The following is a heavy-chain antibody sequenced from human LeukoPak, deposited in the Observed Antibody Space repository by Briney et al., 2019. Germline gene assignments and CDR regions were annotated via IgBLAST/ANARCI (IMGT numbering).Heavy chain of an antibody. CDR2: INHSGST. V-gene: IGHV4-34*01. D-gene: IGHD2-15*01. Sequence: PSETLSLTCAVYGGSFSGYYWSWIRQPPGKGLEWIGEINHSGSTNYNPSLKSRVTISVDTSKNQFSLKLSSVTAADTAVYYCARQSGGARNYYYYMDVWGKGTTVTVSS. CDR1: GGSFSGYY. J-gene: IGHJ6*03. CDR3: ARQSGGARNYYYYMDV.